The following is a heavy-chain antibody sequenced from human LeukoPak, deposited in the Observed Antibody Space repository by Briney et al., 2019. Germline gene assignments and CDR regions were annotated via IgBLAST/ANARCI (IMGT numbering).Heavy chain of an antibody. D-gene: IGHD2-2*01. CDR3: ARVGWVGYCSSTSCGGFDY. CDR2: ISAYNGNT. Sequence: ASVKVSFKASGGTFSSYAISWVRQAPGQGLEWMGWISAYNGNTNYAQKLQGRVTMTTDTSTSTAYMELRSLRSDDTAVYYCARVGWVGYCSSTSCGGFDYWGQGTLVTVSS. J-gene: IGHJ4*02. V-gene: IGHV1-18*01. CDR1: GGTFSSYA.